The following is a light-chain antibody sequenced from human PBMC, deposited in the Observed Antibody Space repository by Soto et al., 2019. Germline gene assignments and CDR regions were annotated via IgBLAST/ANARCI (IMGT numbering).Light chain of an antibody. Sequence: DIQMTQSPSSLSASVGDRVTITCRASQSISSYLNWYQQKPGKAPKLLIYAASSLQSGVPSRFSGSGSGTDFTLTISSLQPEDSASYCCQQSYNFPRTFGQGTKVDIK. CDR3: QQSYNFPRT. J-gene: IGKJ1*01. V-gene: IGKV1-39*01. CDR1: QSISSY. CDR2: AAS.